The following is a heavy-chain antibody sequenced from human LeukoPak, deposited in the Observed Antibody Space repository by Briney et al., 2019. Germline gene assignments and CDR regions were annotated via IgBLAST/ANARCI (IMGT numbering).Heavy chain of an antibody. CDR1: GGSVSSGSYY. CDR2: IYYSGST. V-gene: IGHV4-61*01. D-gene: IGHD6-13*01. J-gene: IGHJ4*02. Sequence: SETLSLTCTVSGGSVSSGSYYWSWIRQPPGKGLEWIGFIYYSGSTNYNPSLKSRVTISVDTSKNQFSLKLSSVTAADTAVYYCARGREYSSSWYALGYWGQETLVTVSS. CDR3: ARGREYSSSWYALGY.